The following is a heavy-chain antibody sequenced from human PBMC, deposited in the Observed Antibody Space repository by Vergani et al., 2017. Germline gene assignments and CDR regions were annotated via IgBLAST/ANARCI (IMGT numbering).Heavy chain of an antibody. CDR3: AREIPSNNYYYDSSGYYDS. D-gene: IGHD3-22*01. Sequence: EVQLVESGGGLVQPGRSLRLSCSASGFTFRDYAMNWVRQAPGKGLEWVGFIRSKIYGGTTKYAASVKGRFSISRDDSKSIAFLQMNSLKIEDTAVYYCAREIPSNNYYYDSSGYYDSWGQGTLVTVSS. CDR2: IRSKIYGGTT. CDR1: GFTFRDYA. V-gene: IGHV3-49*04. J-gene: IGHJ4*02.